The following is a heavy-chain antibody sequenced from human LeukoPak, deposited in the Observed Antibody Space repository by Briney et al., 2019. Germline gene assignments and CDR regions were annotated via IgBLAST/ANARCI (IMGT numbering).Heavy chain of an antibody. V-gene: IGHV3-30*03. CDR3: AREATWGQCYFDH. Sequence: GTSLRLSCVASAFTFSNHGMHWVRQAPGKGLEWVSVIAGDGGAKFYADSVKGRFTLSRDNSKNMFFLQMNSLTVEDTAVYYCAREATWGQCYFDHWGQGTPVTVSS. D-gene: IGHD7-27*01. CDR2: IAGDGGAK. J-gene: IGHJ4*02. CDR1: AFTFSNHG.